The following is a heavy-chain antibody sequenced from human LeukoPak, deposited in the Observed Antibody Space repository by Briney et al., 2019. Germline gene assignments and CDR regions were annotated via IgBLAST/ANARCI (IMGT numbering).Heavy chain of an antibody. D-gene: IGHD4-23*01. CDR1: GFNFNIYG. Sequence: GGSLRLSCAASGFNFNIYGMQWVRQAPDKRLEWVTYISYNGGKIHCSDSVKGRFTISRDNSKNTLYLQMNSLRPEDTAVYYCAKVAGNIYYFDYWGQGALVTVSS. J-gene: IGHJ4*02. CDR3: AKVAGNIYYFDY. CDR2: ISYNGGKI. V-gene: IGHV3-30*02.